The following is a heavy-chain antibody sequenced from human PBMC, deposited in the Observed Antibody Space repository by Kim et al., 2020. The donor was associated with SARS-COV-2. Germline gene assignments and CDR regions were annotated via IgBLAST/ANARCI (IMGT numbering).Heavy chain of an antibody. V-gene: IGHV3-30*02. D-gene: IGHD3-10*01. CDR3: AKEGRLLLWFGESYPLDY. J-gene: IGHJ4*02. Sequence: VKGRFTISRDKSKNTLYLQMNSLRAEDTAVYYCAKEGRLLLWFGESYPLDYWGQGTLVTVSS.